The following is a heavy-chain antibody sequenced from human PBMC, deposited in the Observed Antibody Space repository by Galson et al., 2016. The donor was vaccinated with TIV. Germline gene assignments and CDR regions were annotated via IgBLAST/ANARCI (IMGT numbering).Heavy chain of an antibody. V-gene: IGHV3-53*01. Sequence: SLRLSCAASGFSVSYKHMIWVRQTPGKGLEWVSLIYSNDDTYYADSVKGRFTISRDNSKNTLYLQMNSLRAEDTAVYYCARDYAGWGQGTLVTVSS. D-gene: IGHD3-16*01. CDR2: IYSNDDT. CDR3: ARDYAG. CDR1: GFSVSYKH. J-gene: IGHJ4*02.